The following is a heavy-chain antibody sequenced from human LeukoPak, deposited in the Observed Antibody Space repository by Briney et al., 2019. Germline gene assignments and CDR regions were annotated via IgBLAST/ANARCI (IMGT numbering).Heavy chain of an antibody. V-gene: IGHV4-59*12. Sequence: SETLSLTCTVSGGSISSYYWGWIRQPPGKGLEWIGSIYYSGSTNYNPSLKSRVTISIDTSKNEFSLRLASVTAEDTAIYYCAREGYDFMTGTFDHWGQGTLVTVSS. CDR3: AREGYDFMTGTFDH. CDR2: IYYSGST. D-gene: IGHD3-9*01. J-gene: IGHJ4*02. CDR1: GGSISSYY.